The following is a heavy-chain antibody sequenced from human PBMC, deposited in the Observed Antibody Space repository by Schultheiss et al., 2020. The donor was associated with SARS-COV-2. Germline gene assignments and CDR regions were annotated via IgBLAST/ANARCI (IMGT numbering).Heavy chain of an antibody. J-gene: IGHJ4*02. Sequence: SETLSLTCAVYGGSFSGYYWSWIRQPPGKGLEWIGYIYYSGSTYYNPSLKSLVTISVDTSKNQFSLKLSSVTAADTAVYYCARGSRIQLWPYFDYWGQGTLVTVSS. D-gene: IGHD5-18*01. CDR2: IYYSGST. CDR3: ARGSRIQLWPYFDY. CDR1: GGSFSGYY. V-gene: IGHV4-34*09.